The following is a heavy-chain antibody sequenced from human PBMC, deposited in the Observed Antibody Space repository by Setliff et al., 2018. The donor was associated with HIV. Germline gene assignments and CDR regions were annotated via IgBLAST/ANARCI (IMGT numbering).Heavy chain of an antibody. CDR3: AREGVSLWFGELPSSHYMDV. D-gene: IGHD3-10*01. CDR1: GGTFSSYA. V-gene: IGHV1-69*13. Sequence: SVKVSCKASGGTFSSYAVTWVRQAPGQGLEWMGGIIAIFGTANYAQKFQGRVTITADESTSTAYMELSSLRSEDTAVYYCAREGVSLWFGELPSSHYMDVWGKGTTVTVSS. CDR2: IIAIFGTA. J-gene: IGHJ6*03.